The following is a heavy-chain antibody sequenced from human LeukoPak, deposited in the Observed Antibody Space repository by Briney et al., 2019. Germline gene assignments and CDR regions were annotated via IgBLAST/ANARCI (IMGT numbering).Heavy chain of an antibody. J-gene: IGHJ4*02. V-gene: IGHV3-23*01. Sequence: GGSLRLSCAASGFTFSNYAMSWVRQAPGKGLEWVSAISANGGGTYYADSVKGRITISRDNSKNTLYLQMNSLRAEDTAVYYCAKGSSPFDYWGQGTLVTVSS. D-gene: IGHD6-13*01. CDR2: ISANGGGT. CDR3: AKGSSPFDY. CDR1: GFTFSNYA.